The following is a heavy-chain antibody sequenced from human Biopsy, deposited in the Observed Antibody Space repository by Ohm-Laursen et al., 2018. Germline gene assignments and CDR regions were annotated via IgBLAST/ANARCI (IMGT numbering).Heavy chain of an antibody. D-gene: IGHD3-3*01. CDR1: GYTFTNYA. CDR2: ISVKTGNT. J-gene: IGHJ4*02. Sequence: ASVKVSCNASGYTFTNYAINWVRQAPGQGLEWLGWISVKTGNTNYTQKLQGRVTMTTDTSTNTAYMELRSLRPDDTALYYCAREGTSVTFFGKISDYYFDFWGPGTVVTVSS. CDR3: AREGTSVTFFGKISDYYFDF. V-gene: IGHV1-18*01.